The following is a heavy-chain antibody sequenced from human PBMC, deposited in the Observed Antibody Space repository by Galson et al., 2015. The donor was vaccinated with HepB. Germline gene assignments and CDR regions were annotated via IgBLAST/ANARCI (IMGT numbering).Heavy chain of an antibody. J-gene: IGHJ4*02. D-gene: IGHD2-21*02. V-gene: IGHV3-48*01. CDR2: ISSSSSTI. CDR3: ARAFRPPGVTNKY. Sequence: SLRLSCAASGFTFSSYSMNWVRQAPGKGLEWVSYISSSSSTIYYADSVKGRFTISRDNAKNSLYLQMNSLRAEDTAVYYCARAFRPPGVTNKYWGQGTLVTVSS. CDR1: GFTFSSYS.